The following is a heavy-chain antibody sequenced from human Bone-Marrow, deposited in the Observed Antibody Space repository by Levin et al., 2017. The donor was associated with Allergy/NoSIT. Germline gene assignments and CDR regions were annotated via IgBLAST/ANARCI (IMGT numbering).Heavy chain of an antibody. Sequence: SQTLSLTCTFSGFSLSTSGVGVGWIRQPPGKALECLAVLYWDDDKRYSPSLMSRPTITKDPSKNQVVLTMTNIDPADTATYYCVHGIDHYASTQYNCRRLNEYFQDWGQGTLVPGSS. J-gene: IGHJ1*01. D-gene: IGHD3-10*01. CDR2: LYWDDDK. CDR1: GFSLSTSGVG. CDR3: VHGIDHYASTQYNCRRLNEYFQD. V-gene: IGHV2-5*02.